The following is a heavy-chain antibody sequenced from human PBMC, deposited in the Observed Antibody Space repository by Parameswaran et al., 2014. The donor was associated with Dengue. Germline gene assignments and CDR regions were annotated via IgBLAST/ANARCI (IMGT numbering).Heavy chain of an antibody. V-gene: IGHV3-21*01. CDR3: ARSITMIVATDYYYYGMDV. J-gene: IGHJ6*02. CDR1: GFTFSSYS. CDR2: ISSSSSYI. D-gene: IGHD3-22*01. Sequence: GESLKISCAASGFTFSSYSMNWVRQAPGKGLEWVSSISSSSSYIYYADSVKGRFTISRDNAKNSLYLQMNSLRAEDTAVYYCARSITMIVATDYYYYGMDVWAKGPRSPSP.